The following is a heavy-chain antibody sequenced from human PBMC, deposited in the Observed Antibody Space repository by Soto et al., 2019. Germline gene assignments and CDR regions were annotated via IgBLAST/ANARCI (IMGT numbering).Heavy chain of an antibody. V-gene: IGHV4-59*01. CDR2: IYYSGST. CDR1: GGSISSYY. CDR3: ARGLTNYYESSGYFDY. D-gene: IGHD3-22*01. Sequence: PSETLSLTCTVSGGSISSYYWSWIRQPPGKGLEWMGYIYYSGSTNYNPSLKSRVTISVDTSKNQFSLKLSSVTAADTAVYYGARGLTNYYESSGYFDYWGQGTLVTVSS. J-gene: IGHJ4*02.